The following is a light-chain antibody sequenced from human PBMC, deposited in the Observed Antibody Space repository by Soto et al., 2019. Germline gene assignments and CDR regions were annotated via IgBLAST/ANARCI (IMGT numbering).Light chain of an antibody. CDR2: GGS. CDR3: QSYDSSLSGPYV. CDR1: SSSIGAGYY. J-gene: IGLJ1*01. V-gene: IGLV1-40*01. Sequence: QSVLTQPPSVSGAPGQRVTIACTGSSSSIGAGYYVHWYQQFPGTAPKPPIYGGSNRPAGVPDRFSASKSGTSASLAITGLQAEDEADYYCQSYDSSLSGPYVFGTGTKVTVL.